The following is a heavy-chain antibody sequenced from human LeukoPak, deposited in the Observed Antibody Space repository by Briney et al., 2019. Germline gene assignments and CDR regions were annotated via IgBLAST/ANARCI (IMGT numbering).Heavy chain of an antibody. V-gene: IGHV4-34*01. J-gene: IGHJ4*02. CDR1: GGSFSGYY. CDR3: ARGSGSIAARRAPLDY. Sequence: SETLSLTCAVYGGSFSGYYWSWIRQPPGKGLEWIGEINHSGSTNYNPSLKSRVTISVDTSKNQFSLKLSSVTAADTAVYYCARGSGSIAARRAPLDYWGQGTLVTVSS. D-gene: IGHD6-6*01. CDR2: INHSGST.